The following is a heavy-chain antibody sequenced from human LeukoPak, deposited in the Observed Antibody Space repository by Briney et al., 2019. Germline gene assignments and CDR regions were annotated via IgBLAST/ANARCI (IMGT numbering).Heavy chain of an antibody. V-gene: IGHV3-48*03. CDR2: ISSSGSTI. CDR1: GFTFSSYE. Sequence: GGSLRLSCAASGFTFSSYEMNWVRQAPGKGLEWVSYISSSGSTIYYADSVEGRFTISRDNSKNTLYLQMNSLRADDTAVYYCVKDHGWLLYSWGQGTLVTVSS. J-gene: IGHJ4*02. D-gene: IGHD3-9*01. CDR3: VKDHGWLLYS.